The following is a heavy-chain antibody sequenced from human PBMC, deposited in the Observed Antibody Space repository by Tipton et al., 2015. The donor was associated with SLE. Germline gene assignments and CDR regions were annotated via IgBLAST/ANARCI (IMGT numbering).Heavy chain of an antibody. CDR2: ISWNSGST. CDR1: GFTFDDYA. Sequence: SLRLSCAASGFTFDDYAMHWGRQAPGKGLEWVSGISWNSGSTGYADSVKGRFTISRDNAKNSLYLQMNSLRAEDTALYYCAREVGAGDAFDIWGQGTMVTVSS. CDR3: AREVGAGDAFDI. V-gene: IGHV3-9*01. D-gene: IGHD3-10*01. J-gene: IGHJ3*02.